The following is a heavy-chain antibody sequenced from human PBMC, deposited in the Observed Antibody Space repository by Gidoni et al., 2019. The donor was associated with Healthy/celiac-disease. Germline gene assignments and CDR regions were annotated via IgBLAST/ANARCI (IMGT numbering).Heavy chain of an antibody. V-gene: IGHV4-61*02. J-gene: IGHJ4*02. Sequence: QVQLQESGPGLVKPSQTLSLTCTVSGGSISSGSYYWSWIRQPAGKGLEWIGRIYTSGSPNYNPSLKSRVTISVDTSKNQFSLKLSSVTAADTAVYYCASAYDFWSGYRYWGQGTLVTVSS. D-gene: IGHD3-3*01. CDR3: ASAYDFWSGYRY. CDR1: GGSISSGSYY. CDR2: IYTSGSP.